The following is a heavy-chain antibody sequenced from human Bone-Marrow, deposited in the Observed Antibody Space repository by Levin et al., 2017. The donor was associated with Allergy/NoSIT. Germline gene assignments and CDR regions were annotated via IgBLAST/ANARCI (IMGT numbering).Heavy chain of an antibody. V-gene: IGHV4-39*01. CDR2: VYYSGST. CDR3: ASLRWYFDV. J-gene: IGHJ2*01. CDR1: GGSLSSSSYY. Sequence: NPSETLSLTCTVSGGSLSSSSYYWGWIRQPPGKGLEWIGSVYYSGSTYYNPSLKSRVTISVDTSKNQFSLKLRSVTGADTAVYYCASLRWYFDVWGRGTLVTVSS.